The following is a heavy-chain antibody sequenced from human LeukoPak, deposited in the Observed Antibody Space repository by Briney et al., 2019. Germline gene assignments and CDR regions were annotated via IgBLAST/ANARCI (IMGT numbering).Heavy chain of an antibody. CDR1: GFTSSSYA. V-gene: IGHV3-30*01. J-gene: IGHJ4*02. CDR2: ISYDGSNK. CDR3: ARDGYCSSTSCYSGAFDFDY. D-gene: IGHD2-2*02. Sequence: GGSLRLSCAASGFTSSSYAMHWVRQAPGKGLEWVAVISYDGSNKYYADSVKGRFTISRDNSKNTLYLQMNSLRAEDTAVYYCARDGYCSSTSCYSGAFDFDYWGQGTLVTVSS.